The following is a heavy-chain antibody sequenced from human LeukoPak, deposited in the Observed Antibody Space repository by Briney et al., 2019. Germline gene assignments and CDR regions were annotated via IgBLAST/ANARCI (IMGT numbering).Heavy chain of an antibody. CDR1: GYTFTSYA. Sequence: VASVKVSCKASGYTFTSYAMHWVRQAPGQRLEWMGWINAGNGNTKYSQKFQGRVTITRDTSAGTAYMELSSLRSEDTAVYYCARDTSSSWYYYYYYGMDVWGQGTTVTVSS. J-gene: IGHJ6*02. V-gene: IGHV1-3*01. CDR2: INAGNGNT. CDR3: ARDTSSSWYYYYYYGMDV. D-gene: IGHD6-13*01.